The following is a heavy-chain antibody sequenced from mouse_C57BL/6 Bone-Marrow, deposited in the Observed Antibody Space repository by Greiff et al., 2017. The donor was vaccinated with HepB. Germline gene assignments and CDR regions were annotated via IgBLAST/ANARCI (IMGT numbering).Heavy chain of an antibody. CDR3: ARSIYYDYEGY. V-gene: IGHV1-81*01. J-gene: IGHJ2*01. D-gene: IGHD2-4*01. Sequence: QVQLQQSGAELARPGASVKLSCKASGYTFTSYGISWVKQRTGQGLEWIGEIYPRSGNTYYNEKFKGKATLTADKSSSTAYMELRSLTSEDSAVYFCARSIYYDYEGYWGQGTTLTVSS. CDR2: IYPRSGNT. CDR1: GYTFTSYG.